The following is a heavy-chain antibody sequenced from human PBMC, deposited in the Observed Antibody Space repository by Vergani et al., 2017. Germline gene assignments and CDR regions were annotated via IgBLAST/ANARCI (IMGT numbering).Heavy chain of an antibody. CDR2: INTTTGNP. J-gene: IGHJ4*02. CDR1: GYTFTRYA. CDR3: ARVLNGYDSCGSLGN. V-gene: IGHV7-4-1*02. Sequence: QVPLVQSGSELKKPGASVKISCKASGYTFTRYAINWVRQAPGQGLEWMGWINTTTGNPTYAQGFTGRFVFSLDTSVTAAYLQINSLKAEDSALYYCARVLNGYDSCGSLGNWGQGTLLTVSS. D-gene: IGHD3-22*01.